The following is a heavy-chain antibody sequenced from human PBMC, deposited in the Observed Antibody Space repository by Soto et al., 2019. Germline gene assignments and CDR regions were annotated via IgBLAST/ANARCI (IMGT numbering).Heavy chain of an antibody. J-gene: IGHJ5*02. CDR1: GGSISSGDYS. D-gene: IGHD3-10*01. Sequence: SETLSLTCAVSGGSISSGDYSWNWIRQPPGKGLEWIGYIYYGGSTYYNPSLQSRVTMSVDRSRNQFSLKPNSVTAADTAVYYCARDPGSGSYYGWFDPWGQGTLVTVSS. CDR2: IYYGGST. V-gene: IGHV4-30-2*01. CDR3: ARDPGSGSYYGWFDP.